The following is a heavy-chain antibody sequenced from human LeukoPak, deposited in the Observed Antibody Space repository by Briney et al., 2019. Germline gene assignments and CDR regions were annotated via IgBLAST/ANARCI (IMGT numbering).Heavy chain of an antibody. CDR3: ARDDCSSTSCFNFDY. Sequence: SETLSLTCTVSGGSISSYYWSGIRQPPGKGLEWIGYIYYSGSTNYNPSLKSRVTISVDTSKNQFSLKLSSVTAADTAVYYCARDDCSSTSCFNFDYWGQGTLVTVSS. V-gene: IGHV4-59*01. CDR1: GGSISSYY. D-gene: IGHD2-2*01. J-gene: IGHJ4*02. CDR2: IYYSGST.